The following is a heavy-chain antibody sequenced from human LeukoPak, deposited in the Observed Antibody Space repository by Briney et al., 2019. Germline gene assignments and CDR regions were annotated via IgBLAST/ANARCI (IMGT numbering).Heavy chain of an antibody. CDR3: AKDIGPFGELAQS. Sequence: GASVKVSCKASGGTFSSYAISWVRQAPGQGLEWMGGIIPIFGTANYAQKFQGRVTITTDESTSTAYMELSSLRSEDTAVYYCAKDIGPFGELAQSWGQGTLVTVSS. CDR2: IIPIFGTA. CDR1: GGTFSSYA. V-gene: IGHV1-69*05. D-gene: IGHD3-10*01. J-gene: IGHJ5*02.